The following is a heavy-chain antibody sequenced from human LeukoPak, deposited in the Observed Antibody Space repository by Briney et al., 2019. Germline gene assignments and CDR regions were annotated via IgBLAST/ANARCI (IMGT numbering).Heavy chain of an antibody. Sequence: GGSLRLSCAGSGFTFSSYAMSWVRQAPGKGLEWVSAISGSGGSTYYADSVKGRFTISRDNSKNTLCLQMNSLRAEDTAVYYCAKALLTPMVRGAIGAFDIWGQGTMVTVSP. D-gene: IGHD3-10*01. J-gene: IGHJ3*02. CDR3: AKALLTPMVRGAIGAFDI. CDR1: GFTFSSYA. V-gene: IGHV3-23*01. CDR2: ISGSGGST.